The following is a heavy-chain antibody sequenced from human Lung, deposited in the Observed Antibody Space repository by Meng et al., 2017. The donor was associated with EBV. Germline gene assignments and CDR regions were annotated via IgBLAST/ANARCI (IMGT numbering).Heavy chain of an antibody. J-gene: IGHJ4*02. D-gene: IGHD6-13*01. V-gene: IGHV7-4-1*02. CDR1: GYTFTNYA. CDR3: ARGSLEADEDPG. CDR2: INTITGDP. Sequence: QVQLVQSGSELKKPXXSVTVSCKASGYTFTNYAMNWVRQAPGQGLEWMGWINTITGDPTYAQGFTGRFVFSLDTSVSTAYLQISSLKTDDIAVYYCARGSLEADEDPGWGQGTLVTVSS.